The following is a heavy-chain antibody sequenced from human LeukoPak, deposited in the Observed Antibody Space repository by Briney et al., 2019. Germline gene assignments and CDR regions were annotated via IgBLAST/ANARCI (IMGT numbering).Heavy chain of an antibody. J-gene: IGHJ4*02. CDR1: GFTFSNFA. CDR3: ARSYDSINY. V-gene: IGHV3-30-3*01. Sequence: GGSLRLSCAASGFTFSNFAMHWVRQAPGKGLEWVATISHDANNKYYGDSVKDRFTFSRDNSKNSLYLQMNSLRAEDTAVYYCARSYDSINYWGQGTLVTVSS. D-gene: IGHD3-22*01. CDR2: ISHDANNK.